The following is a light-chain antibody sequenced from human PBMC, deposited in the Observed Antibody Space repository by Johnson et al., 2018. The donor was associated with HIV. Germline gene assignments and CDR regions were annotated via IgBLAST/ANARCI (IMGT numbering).Light chain of an antibody. V-gene: IGLV1-51*02. CDR3: GTWETGLSAYV. CDR1: SSNVGSSF. J-gene: IGLJ1*01. Sequence: QPVLTQPPSVSAAPGQTVTISCSGSSSNVGSSFVSWYRQVPGTAPKVLIYENNKRPSGIPDRFSGSKSDTSATLAITGLQTGDEAEYYCGTWETGLSAYVFGTGTKVTVL. CDR2: ENN.